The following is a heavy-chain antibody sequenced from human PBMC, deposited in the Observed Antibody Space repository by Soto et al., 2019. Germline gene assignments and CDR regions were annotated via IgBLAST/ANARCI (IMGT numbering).Heavy chain of an antibody. D-gene: IGHD6-13*01. CDR1: GYSFTSYW. Sequence: EVQLVQSGAEVKKPGESLRISCKGSGYSFTSYWISWVRQMPGKGLEWMGRIDPSDSYTNYSPSFQGHVTISADKSISTAYLQWSSLKASDTAMYYCARQFGGWYSSSWLFDWYFDLWGRGTLVTVSS. CDR3: ARQFGGWYSSSWLFDWYFDL. J-gene: IGHJ2*01. V-gene: IGHV5-10-1*03. CDR2: IDPSDSYT.